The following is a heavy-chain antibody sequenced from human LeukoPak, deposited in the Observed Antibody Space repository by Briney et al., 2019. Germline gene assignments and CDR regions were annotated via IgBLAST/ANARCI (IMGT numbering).Heavy chain of an antibody. Sequence: GGSLRLSCAAYGFTFNSHAMSWVRQAPGKGLEWVSTISGGGGSTYYADSVKGRFTISRDNSKNTLYLQVNSLRAEDTAVYYCAKGGKWDVTPFDYWGQGTLVTVSS. J-gene: IGHJ4*02. CDR2: ISGGGGST. CDR1: GFTFNSHA. V-gene: IGHV3-23*01. CDR3: AKGGKWDVTPFDY. D-gene: IGHD1-26*01.